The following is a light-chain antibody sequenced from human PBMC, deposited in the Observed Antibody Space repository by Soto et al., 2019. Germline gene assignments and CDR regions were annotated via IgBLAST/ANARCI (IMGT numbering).Light chain of an antibody. J-gene: IGLJ1*01. Sequence: QSALTQPASVSGSPGQSITISCTGTSSDVGGYKYVSWYQQHPGKAPKLMIYAVSNRPSGVSNRFSGSKSGNTASLTISGLQAEDEADYYCSLYTSSSIYVFGAGTKVTVL. CDR2: AVS. V-gene: IGLV2-14*01. CDR1: SSDVGGYKY. CDR3: SLYTSSSIYV.